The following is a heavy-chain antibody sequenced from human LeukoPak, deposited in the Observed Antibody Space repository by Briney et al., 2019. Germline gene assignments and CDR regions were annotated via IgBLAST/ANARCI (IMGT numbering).Heavy chain of an antibody. D-gene: IGHD1-20*01. Sequence: GSSVKVSCKASGYTFTSYDIHWLRQATGQGLEWMGWMNPNSCNTGYPQKFQGRVTMTRNTSISTAYMELSSLRSEDTAVYYCARGGGVDNWNDNYWGQGTLVTVSS. V-gene: IGHV1-8*01. CDR2: MNPNSCNT. CDR3: ARGGGVDNWNDNY. CDR1: GYTFTSYD. J-gene: IGHJ4*02.